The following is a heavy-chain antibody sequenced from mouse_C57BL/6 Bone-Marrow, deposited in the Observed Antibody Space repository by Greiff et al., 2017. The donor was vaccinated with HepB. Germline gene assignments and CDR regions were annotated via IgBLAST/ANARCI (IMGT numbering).Heavy chain of an antibody. CDR3: ARRYGNYPLAY. J-gene: IGHJ3*01. CDR2: IDPSDSYT. Sequence: LQQPGAELVRPGTSVKLSCKASGYTFTSYWMHWVKQRPGQGLEWIGVIDPSDSYTNYNQKFKGKATLTVDTSSSTAYKQLSSLTTEDSAVYYCARRYGNYPLAYWGQGTLVTVSA. CDR1: GYTFTSYW. D-gene: IGHD2-10*02. V-gene: IGHV1-59*01.